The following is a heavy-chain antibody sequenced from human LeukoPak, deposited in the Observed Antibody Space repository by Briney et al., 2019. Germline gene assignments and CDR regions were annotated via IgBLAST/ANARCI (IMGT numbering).Heavy chain of an antibody. CDR3: ARDESGYLDY. CDR1: GFTFSSYA. D-gene: IGHD6-13*01. Sequence: GGSLRLSCAASGFTFSSYAMHWVRQAPGKGLEWVAVISYDGSNKYYADSVKGRFTISRDNSKNTLYLQMNGLRAEDTAVYYCARDESGYLDYWGQGTLVTVSS. CDR2: ISYDGSNK. J-gene: IGHJ4*02. V-gene: IGHV3-30-3*01.